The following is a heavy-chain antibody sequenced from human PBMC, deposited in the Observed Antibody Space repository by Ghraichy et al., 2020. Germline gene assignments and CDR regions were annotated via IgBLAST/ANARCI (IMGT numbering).Heavy chain of an antibody. Sequence: AGSLRLSCAASGFTFSTHAMNWVRQAPGKGPEWVAGIGATSTDAYYADSVKGRFTISRDNSKNTLFLLMNSLGGDDTAVYFCAKPPDDSGTYYPFDYWGQGTLVSVSS. CDR2: IGATSTDA. J-gene: IGHJ4*02. CDR1: GFTFSTHA. D-gene: IGHD1-26*01. CDR3: AKPPDDSGTYYPFDY. V-gene: IGHV3-23*01.